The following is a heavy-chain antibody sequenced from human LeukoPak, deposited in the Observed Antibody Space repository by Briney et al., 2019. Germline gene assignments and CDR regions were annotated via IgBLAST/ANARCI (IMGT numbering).Heavy chain of an antibody. D-gene: IGHD1-1*01. J-gene: IGHJ4*01. CDR1: GYTFTDFS. CDR2: IDPANGAT. V-gene: IGHV1-2*02. CDR3: SRIPKLAPTGDFDY. Sequence: GASVTVSCTTSGYTFTDFSIHWVRQAPGQGLEWMGYIDPANGATRYAQKLQGRVTITRDTSSTTAYMDLRSLRSDDTAVYYCSRIPKLAPTGDFDYWGHGTLVTVSS.